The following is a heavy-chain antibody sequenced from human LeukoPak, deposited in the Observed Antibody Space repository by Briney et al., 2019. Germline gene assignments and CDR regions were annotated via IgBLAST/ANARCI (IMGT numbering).Heavy chain of an antibody. J-gene: IGHJ4*02. D-gene: IGHD1-26*01. CDR3: ANSDSGSYYFDY. V-gene: IGHV3-23*01. CDR1: GFTFSSYA. Sequence: GGSLRVSCAASGFTFSSYAMSWVRQAPGNGLEWVSAISGSGGSTYYADSVKGRFTISRDNSKNTLYLQMNSLRAEDTAVHYCANSDSGSYYFDYWGQGTLVTVSS. CDR2: ISGSGGST.